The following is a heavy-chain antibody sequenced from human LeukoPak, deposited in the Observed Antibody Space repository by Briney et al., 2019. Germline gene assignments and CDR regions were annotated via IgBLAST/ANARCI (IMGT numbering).Heavy chain of an antibody. D-gene: IGHD3-16*01. Sequence: GGSLRLACAASGLTVSSSDMSWVRQAPGKGLEWVSIIYIGDNPHYADSVKGRFTISRHNSKNTLYLQMNNLRAEDTAVYYCARVRPWVFDYWGQGTLVTVSS. CDR1: GLTVSSSD. J-gene: IGHJ4*02. V-gene: IGHV3-53*04. CDR2: IYIGDNP. CDR3: ARVRPWVFDY.